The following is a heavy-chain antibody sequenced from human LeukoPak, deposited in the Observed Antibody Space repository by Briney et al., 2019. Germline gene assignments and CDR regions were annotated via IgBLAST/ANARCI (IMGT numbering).Heavy chain of an antibody. V-gene: IGHV4-59*01. J-gene: IGHJ5*02. D-gene: IGHD6-13*01. CDR1: GGSISSYY. CDR2: IYYSGST. CDR3: ARGSLKYSSSWFYNWFDP. Sequence: SETLSLTCTVSGGSISSYYWSWIRQPPGKGLEWIGYIYYSGSTNYNPSLKSRVTISVDTSKNQFSLKLSSVTAADTAVYYCARGSLKYSSSWFYNWFDPWGQGTLVTVSS.